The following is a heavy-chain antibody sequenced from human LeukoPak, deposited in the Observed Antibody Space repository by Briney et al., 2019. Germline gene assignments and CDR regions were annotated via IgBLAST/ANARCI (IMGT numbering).Heavy chain of an antibody. CDR1: GFTVGSSF. D-gene: IGHD3-22*01. V-gene: IGHV3-53*01. Sequence: PGGSLRLSCAASGFTVGSSFMTWVRQAPGKGLQWVSVIFSDGTTYYTDSVKGRFTISRDNSKNTLYLQMNSLRAEDTAVYYCAKDSPYDSSGYYYVYWGQGTLVTVSS. CDR3: AKDSPYDSSGYYYVY. CDR2: IFSDGTT. J-gene: IGHJ4*02.